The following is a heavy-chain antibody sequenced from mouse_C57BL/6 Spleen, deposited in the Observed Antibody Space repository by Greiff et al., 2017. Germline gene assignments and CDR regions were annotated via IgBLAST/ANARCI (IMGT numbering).Heavy chain of an antibody. V-gene: IGHV1-42*01. J-gene: IGHJ2*01. CDR2: INPSTGGT. CDR1: GYSFTGYY. CDR3: ARRGDY. Sequence: EVQLQQSGPELVKPGASVKISCKASGYSFTGYYMNWVKQSPEKSLEWIGEINPSTGGTTYNQKFKAKATLTVDKSSSTAYMQLKSLTSEDSAVYYCARRGDYWGQGTTRTVSS.